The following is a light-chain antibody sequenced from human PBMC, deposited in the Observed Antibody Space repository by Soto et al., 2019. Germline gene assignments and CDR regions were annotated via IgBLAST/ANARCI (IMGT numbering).Light chain of an antibody. J-gene: IGKJ2*01. CDR2: AAS. V-gene: IGKV1-39*01. CDR1: QSIDTY. Sequence: DIQMTQSPSSLSASFGDRVTLTCRASQSIDTYLTWYQQKPGTAPKLLMYAASTLHSGVPSRFSGSGSGTDFTRTISSLQREDFAPYCCQQSHSTPYTFGQGNKLEI. CDR3: QQSHSTPYT.